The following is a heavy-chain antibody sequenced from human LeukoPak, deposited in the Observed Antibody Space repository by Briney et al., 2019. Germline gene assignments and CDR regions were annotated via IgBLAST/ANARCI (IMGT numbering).Heavy chain of an antibody. CDR2: ISYSGANS. J-gene: IGHJ3*01. CDR3: ARDMQLST. CDR1: GFTFTDYT. Sequence: GGSLRLSCAASGFTFTDYTMNWVRQAPGEGLEWVSLISYSGANSYYTDSVRGRFTISGDNSKDTLFLQMNSLRAEDTAIYYCARDMQLSTWGLGTMVTVSS. D-gene: IGHD3-16*02. V-gene: IGHV3-23*01.